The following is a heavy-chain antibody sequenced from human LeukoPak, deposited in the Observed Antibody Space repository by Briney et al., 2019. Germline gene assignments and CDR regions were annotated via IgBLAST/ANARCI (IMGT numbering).Heavy chain of an antibody. D-gene: IGHD3-10*01. V-gene: IGHV3-30*04. CDR2: ISYDGSNE. J-gene: IGHJ6*03. CDR1: GFTFSSYV. CDR3: ARLSRWFGQEKYYYYYYMDV. Sequence: PGGSLRLSCAASGFTFSSYVMHWVRQAPGKGLEWVAIISYDGSNEYYADSVKGRFTISRDNSKNTLYLQMNSLRAADTAVYYCARLSRWFGQEKYYYYYYMDVWGKGTTVTISS.